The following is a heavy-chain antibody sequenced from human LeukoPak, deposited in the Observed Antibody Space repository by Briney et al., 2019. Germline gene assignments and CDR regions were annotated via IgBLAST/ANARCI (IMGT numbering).Heavy chain of an antibody. CDR1: GYSISSGYY. V-gene: IGHV4-38-2*02. D-gene: IGHD3-9*01. CDR3: ASTPSFYDILTGYHRENWFDP. CDR2: IDHSGST. J-gene: IGHJ5*02. Sequence: SETLSLTCTVSGYSISSGYYWGWIRQPPGKGLEWTGSIDHSGSTYYNPSLKSRITISLDTSKNQFSLKLSSVTAADTAVYYCASTPSFYDILTGYHRENWFDPWGQGTLVTVSS.